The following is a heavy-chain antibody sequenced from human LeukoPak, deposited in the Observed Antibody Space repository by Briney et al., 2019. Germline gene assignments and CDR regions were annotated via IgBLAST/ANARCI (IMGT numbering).Heavy chain of an antibody. Sequence: SETLSLTCAVYGGSFSGYYWSWIRQPPGKGLEWIGEINHSGSTNYNPSLKRRVTISVDTSKNQFSLKLSSVTAADTAVYYCARGGPSMVRGVIRSFDPWGQGTLVTVSS. J-gene: IGHJ5*02. V-gene: IGHV4-34*01. CDR3: ARGGPSMVRGVIRSFDP. D-gene: IGHD3-10*01. CDR1: GGSFSGYY. CDR2: INHSGST.